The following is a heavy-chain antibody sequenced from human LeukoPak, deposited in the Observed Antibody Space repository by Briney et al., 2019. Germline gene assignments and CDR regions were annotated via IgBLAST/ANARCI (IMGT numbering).Heavy chain of an antibody. CDR2: ISGSAGST. V-gene: IGHV3-23*01. D-gene: IGHD5-24*01. CDR3: AKRWQSNSRVLDN. CDR1: GFTFSDYA. J-gene: IGHJ4*02. Sequence: GGSLRLSCAASGFTFSDYAITRVRQAPGKGLEWVSGISGSAGSTYYADSVRGRFTISRDNSKNTLYLQMNSLRVEDTAVYYCAKRWQSNSRVLDNLGQGTL.